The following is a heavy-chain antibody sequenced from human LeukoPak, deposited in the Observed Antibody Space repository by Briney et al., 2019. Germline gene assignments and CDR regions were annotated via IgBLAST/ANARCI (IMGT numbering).Heavy chain of an antibody. D-gene: IGHD2-2*01. CDR1: GFTFSSYA. Sequence: AGGSLRLPCAASGFTFSSYAMSWVRQAPGKGLEWVSAISGSGGSTYYADSVKGRFTISRDNSKNTLYLQMNSLRAEDTAVYYCAKDRSLGYCSSTSCYPNWFDPWGQGTLVTVSS. J-gene: IGHJ5*02. CDR3: AKDRSLGYCSSTSCYPNWFDP. V-gene: IGHV3-23*01. CDR2: ISGSGGST.